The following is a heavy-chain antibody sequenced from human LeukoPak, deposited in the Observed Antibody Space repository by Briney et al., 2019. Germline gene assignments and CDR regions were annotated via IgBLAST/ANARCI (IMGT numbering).Heavy chain of an antibody. CDR3: ARGGPPPVRGVITDAFDI. CDR2: IKQDGSEK. J-gene: IGHJ3*02. CDR1: GFTFSSYW. V-gene: IGHV3-7*01. Sequence: GGSLRLSCAASGFTFSSYWMSWVRQAPGKGLEWVANIKQDGSEKYYVDSVKGRFTISRDNAKNSLYLQMNSLRAEDTAVYYCARGGPPPVRGVITDAFDIWGQGTMVTVSS. D-gene: IGHD3-10*02.